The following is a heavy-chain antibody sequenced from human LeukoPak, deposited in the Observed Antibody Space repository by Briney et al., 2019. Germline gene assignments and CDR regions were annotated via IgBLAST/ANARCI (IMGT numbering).Heavy chain of an antibody. CDR2: IYTSGNT. V-gene: IGHV4-4*09. Sequence: SETLSLTCSVSGASIDSYYWGWIRQPPGKGLEWIGYIYTSGNTIYNPSLKSPVTISMDTSKNQFSLKMRSVTAADTAVYYCASLSIGPSPYFYYYMDVWGKGTSVTVSS. CDR3: ASLSIGPSPYFYYYMDV. CDR1: GASIDSYY. D-gene: IGHD2-21*01. J-gene: IGHJ6*03.